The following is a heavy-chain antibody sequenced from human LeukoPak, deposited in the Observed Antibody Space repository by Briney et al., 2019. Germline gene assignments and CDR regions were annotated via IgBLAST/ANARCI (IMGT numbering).Heavy chain of an antibody. CDR1: GGPISSYY. Sequence: SETLSLTCTVSGGPISSYYWSWIRQPPGKGLEWIGYIYYSGSTNYNPSLKSRVTISVDTSKNQFSLKLSSVTAADTAVYYCARGGHYDRLLFDPWGQGTLVTVSS. J-gene: IGHJ5*02. CDR3: ARGGHYDRLLFDP. CDR2: IYYSGST. V-gene: IGHV4-59*01. D-gene: IGHD3-3*01.